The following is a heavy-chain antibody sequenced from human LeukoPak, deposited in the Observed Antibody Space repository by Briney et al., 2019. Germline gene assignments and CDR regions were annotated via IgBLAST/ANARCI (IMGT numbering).Heavy chain of an antibody. J-gene: IGHJ4*02. V-gene: IGHV4-34*01. D-gene: IGHD4-17*01. CDR1: GGSFSGYY. Sequence: PSETLSLTCAVYGGSFSGYYWSWIRQPPGKGLEWIGEINHSGSTNYNPSLKSRVTISVDTSKNQFSLKLSSVTAADTAVYYCARYYGDYVGYYFDYWGQGTLVTVSS. CDR2: INHSGST. CDR3: ARYYGDYVGYYFDY.